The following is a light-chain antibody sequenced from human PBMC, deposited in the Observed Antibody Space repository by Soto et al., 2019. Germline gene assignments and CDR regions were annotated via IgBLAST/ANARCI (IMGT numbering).Light chain of an antibody. CDR1: QSVSSNY. V-gene: IGKV3-20*01. J-gene: IGKJ3*01. Sequence: EMVMTQSPAILSLSPGERATLSCSASQSVSSNYLAWYQQQPGQAPRLLIYGISTRATGIPDRFSGSGSGTEFTLTISSLESEDFAVYYCQQYGSSPFTFGPGTKVDIK. CDR3: QQYGSSPFT. CDR2: GIS.